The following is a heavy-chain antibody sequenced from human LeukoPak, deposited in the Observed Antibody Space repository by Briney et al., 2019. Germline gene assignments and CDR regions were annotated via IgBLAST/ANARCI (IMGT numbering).Heavy chain of an antibody. J-gene: IGHJ5*02. V-gene: IGHV1-2*02. Sequence: ASVKVSCKASGYTFTGYYIHWVRQATGQGLECVGWINPNSGGTSYAQKFQGRVTMTRDTSISTAYMELSRLRSDDTAVYYCARGGSGSYFSWLDPWGQGTLVTVSS. CDR1: GYTFTGYY. D-gene: IGHD3-10*01. CDR3: ARGGSGSYFSWLDP. CDR2: INPNSGGT.